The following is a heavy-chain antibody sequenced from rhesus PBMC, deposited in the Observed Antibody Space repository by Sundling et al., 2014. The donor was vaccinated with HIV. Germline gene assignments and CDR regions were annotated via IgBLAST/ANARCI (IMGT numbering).Heavy chain of an antibody. D-gene: IGHD3-28*01. CDR1: GFSFSDYY. CDR2: ISYTGGST. Sequence: EVQLVESGGGLAKPGGSLRLSCAASGFSFSDYYMHWVRQAPGKGLEWVSGISYTGGSTYYADSVKGRFTISRENAKNTLYLQMDSLRAEDTAVYYCARDQPVYYYDSGYYTPAGRELDSWGQGVVVTVSS. CDR3: ARDQPVYYYDSGYYTPAGRELDS. V-gene: IGHV3-59*01. J-gene: IGHJ6*01.